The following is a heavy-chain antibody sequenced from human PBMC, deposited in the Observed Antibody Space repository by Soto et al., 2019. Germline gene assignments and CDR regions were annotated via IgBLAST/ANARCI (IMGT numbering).Heavy chain of an antibody. J-gene: IGHJ4*02. Sequence: QITLKESGPTLVKPTQTLTLTCTFSGFSLSTREVGVGWIRQPPGKALEWLAVIYWDDSKHYSPSLKSRVTITTDTSKNQVLPAVTNLDPVDTAIYYCAHAYDGTSRYWGQGTLVTVSS. CDR1: GFSLSTREVG. CDR2: IYWDDSK. CDR3: AHAYDGTSRY. V-gene: IGHV2-5*02. D-gene: IGHD3-22*01.